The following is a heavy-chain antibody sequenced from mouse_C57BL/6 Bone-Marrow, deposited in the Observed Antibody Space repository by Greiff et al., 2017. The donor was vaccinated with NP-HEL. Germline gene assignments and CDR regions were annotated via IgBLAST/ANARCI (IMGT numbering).Heavy chain of an antibody. V-gene: IGHV1-63*01. CDR1: GYTFTNYW. CDR2: IYPGGGYT. CDR3: ARKDYGYPAWFAY. D-gene: IGHD2-2*01. J-gene: IGHJ3*01. Sequence: QVQLQQSGAELVRPGTSVKMSCKASGYTFTNYWIGWAKQRPGHGLEWIGDIYPGGGYTNYNEKFKGKAPLTADKSSSTAYMQFSSLTSEDSAIYYCARKDYGYPAWFAYWGQGTLVTVSA.